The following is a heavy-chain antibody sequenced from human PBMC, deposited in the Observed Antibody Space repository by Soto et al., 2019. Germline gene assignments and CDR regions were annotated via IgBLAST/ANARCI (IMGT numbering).Heavy chain of an antibody. V-gene: IGHV4-59*08. CDR3: ARGGWRQIDY. D-gene: IGHD3-3*01. Sequence: QVQLQESGPGLVKPSETLSLTCTVSGGSISSYYWSWIRQPPGKGLEWIGYIYYSGSTNYNPSLTSRVTISVDTSKNQFSLKLSSVTAADTAVYYCARGGWRQIDYWGQGTLVTVSS. CDR2: IYYSGST. J-gene: IGHJ4*02. CDR1: GGSISSYY.